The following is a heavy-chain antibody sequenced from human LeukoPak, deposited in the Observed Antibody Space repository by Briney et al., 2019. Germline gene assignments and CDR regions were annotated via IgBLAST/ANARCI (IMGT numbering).Heavy chain of an antibody. V-gene: IGHV4-59*01. Sequence: SETLSLTCTVSGDSISGSYWNWIRQPPGKGLECIGYIHYSGSTKSNPSLRGRVTMSADTSNNEISLTLSSVTAADTAVYYCARRWFGENFFDFWGQGTLVTVSS. CDR3: ARRWFGENFFDF. J-gene: IGHJ4*02. D-gene: IGHD3-10*01. CDR1: GDSISGSY. CDR2: IHYSGST.